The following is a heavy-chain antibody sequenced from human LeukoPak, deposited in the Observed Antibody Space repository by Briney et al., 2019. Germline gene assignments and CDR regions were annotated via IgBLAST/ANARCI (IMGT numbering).Heavy chain of an antibody. D-gene: IGHD3-16*01. CDR1: GFTFSTYW. CDR2: INRDGSGK. Sequence: PGGSLRLSCEASGFTFSTYWMNWVRQVPGKGLDWVANINRDGSGKRYVDSVKGRFTIARDNADNSLSLQMNSLRAEDTAVYYCASWGAGGNSWGQGTLVTVSS. V-gene: IGHV3-7*01. CDR3: ASWGAGGNS. J-gene: IGHJ4*02.